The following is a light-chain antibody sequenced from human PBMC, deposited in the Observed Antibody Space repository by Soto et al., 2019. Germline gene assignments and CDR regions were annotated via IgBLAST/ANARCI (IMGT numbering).Light chain of an antibody. J-gene: IGLJ1*01. V-gene: IGLV1-51*02. CDR3: GTRDNSLSLPYV. CDR2: ENN. CDR1: SSNIGNNY. Sequence: QSVLTQPPSVSAAPGQKVTISCSGSSSNIGNNYVSWYQQLPGTAPKLLIFENNKRPSGIPDRFSASKSGTSATLAITGLQTGDAADYYCGTRDNSLSLPYVFGTGTKVTVL.